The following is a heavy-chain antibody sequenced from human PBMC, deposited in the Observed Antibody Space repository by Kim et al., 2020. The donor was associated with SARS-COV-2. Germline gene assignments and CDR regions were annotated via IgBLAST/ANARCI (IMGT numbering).Heavy chain of an antibody. CDR3: ARDRDVAAAGVHFFDP. CDR2: VYDTGST. CDR1: GGTLRHYY. Sequence: SETLSLTCTVTGGTLRHYYWSWIRKSPGRGLEWIGYVYDTGSTNYNPSLKSRVTMSVDASKNQFFLKLTSVTAADTGVYYCARDRDVAAAGVHFFDPWGQGTLVTVSS. V-gene: IGHV4-59*01. J-gene: IGHJ5*02. D-gene: IGHD6-25*01.